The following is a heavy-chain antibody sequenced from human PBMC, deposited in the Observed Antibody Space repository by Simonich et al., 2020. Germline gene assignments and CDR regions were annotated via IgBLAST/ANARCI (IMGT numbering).Heavy chain of an antibody. CDR1: GYTFTGYY. Sequence: QVQLVQSGAEVKKPGASVKVSCKASGYTFTGYYMPWVRPAPGQGLEWMGWSNPNSGGTNYAQKFHGRVTMTRDTSISTAYMELSRLRSDDTAVYYCARNGLVGILKAFDIWGQGTMVTVSS. J-gene: IGHJ3*02. D-gene: IGHD2-21*01. V-gene: IGHV1-2*02. CDR3: ARNGLVGILKAFDI. CDR2: SNPNSGGT.